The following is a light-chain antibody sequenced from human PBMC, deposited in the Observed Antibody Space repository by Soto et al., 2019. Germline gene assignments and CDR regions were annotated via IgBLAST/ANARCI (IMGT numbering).Light chain of an antibody. Sequence: EIVLTQSAGTLSLSPGERATLSCRASQTVSGSYLAWFQQKPGQAPRLLIYDASTSAAGVPDRFSGSGSGTDFSLTIIRLEAEDFAVYYCQHYGSSPWTFGQGTKVEIK. J-gene: IGKJ1*01. CDR1: QTVSGSY. V-gene: IGKV3-20*01. CDR3: QHYGSSPWT. CDR2: DAS.